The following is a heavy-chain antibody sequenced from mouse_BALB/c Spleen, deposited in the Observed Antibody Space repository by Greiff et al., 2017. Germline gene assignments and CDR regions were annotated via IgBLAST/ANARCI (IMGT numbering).Heavy chain of an antibody. CDR3: ARRTMIFDY. CDR2: IYPYNGGT. CDR1: GYTFTDYN. D-gene: IGHD2-4*01. V-gene: IGHV1S29*02. Sequence: EVQLQQSGPELVKPGASVKISCKASGYTFTDYNMHWVKQSHGKRLEWIGYIYPYNGGTGYNQKFKSKATLTVDNSSSTAYMELRSLTSEDSAVYYCARRTMIFDYWGQGTTLTVSS. J-gene: IGHJ2*01.